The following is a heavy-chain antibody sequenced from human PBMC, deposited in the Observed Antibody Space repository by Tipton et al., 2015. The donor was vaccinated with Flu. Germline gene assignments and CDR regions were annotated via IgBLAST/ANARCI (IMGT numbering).Heavy chain of an antibody. J-gene: IGHJ6*02. CDR2: INQDGSEK. V-gene: IGHV3-7*03. CDR1: GFTFSTFW. D-gene: IGHD3-3*01. Sequence: SLRLSCAASGFTFSTFWMSWVRQAPGKGLEWVANINQDGSEKYYVDSVKGRFTISRDNGKNSLYLQMNSLRAEDTAVYYCARDHPPSITVLGEITDYFGMAVWGQGTTVTVSS. CDR3: ARDHPPSITVLGEITDYFGMAV.